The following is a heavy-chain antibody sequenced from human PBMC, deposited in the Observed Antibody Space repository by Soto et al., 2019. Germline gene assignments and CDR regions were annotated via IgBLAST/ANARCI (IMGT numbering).Heavy chain of an antibody. D-gene: IGHD2-2*02. Sequence: QVQLVQSGAEVKKPGSSVKVSCKASGGTFSSYAISWVRQAPGQGLEWMGGIIPIFGTANYAQKFQGRVTITADKSTSTAYMELSSVTSEVTGGYYCARDGLTSGYWSSTGCYTWGNYYYYGMDVWGQGATVTVSS. CDR3: ARDGLTSGYWSSTGCYTWGNYYYYGMDV. CDR1: GGTFSSYA. V-gene: IGHV1-69*06. CDR2: IIPIFGTA. J-gene: IGHJ6*02.